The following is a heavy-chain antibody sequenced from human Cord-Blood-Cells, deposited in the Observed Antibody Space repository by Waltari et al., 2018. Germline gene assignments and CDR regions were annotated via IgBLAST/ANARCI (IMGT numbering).Heavy chain of an antibody. D-gene: IGHD1-26*01. CDR1: GFPFSSYD. J-gene: IGHJ3*02. Sequence: EVQLVESVGGLVQPGGSLRLSCAAPGFPFSSYDLPWVRQATGKGLEWVSAIGTAGDTYYPGSVKGRFTISRENAKNSLYLQMNSLRAGDTAVYYCASSSGSYGGVAFDIWGQGTMVTVSS. CDR3: ASSSGSYGGVAFDI. CDR2: IGTAGDT. V-gene: IGHV3-13*01.